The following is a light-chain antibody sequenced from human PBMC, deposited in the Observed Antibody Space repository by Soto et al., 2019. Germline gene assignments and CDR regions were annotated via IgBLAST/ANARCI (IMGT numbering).Light chain of an antibody. J-gene: IGKJ1*01. CDR3: QQYNSYPWT. Sequence: DIQMTQSPSTLSASVGDRVTITCRASQSISRWLAWYHQKPGKAPKLLIYDVSSLESGVPSRFSGRGSGTEFTLTISSLQPDDFTPYYCQQYNSYPWTFGQGTKVEIK. CDR2: DVS. CDR1: QSISRW. V-gene: IGKV1-5*01.